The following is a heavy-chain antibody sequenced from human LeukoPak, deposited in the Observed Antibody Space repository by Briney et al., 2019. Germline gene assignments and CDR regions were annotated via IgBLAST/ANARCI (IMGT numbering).Heavy chain of an antibody. J-gene: IGHJ4*02. CDR1: GGSINSNSHH. CDR2: IYYSGTT. CDR3: ARRGDILTDYAFDY. Sequence: SETLSLTCSVSGGSINSNSHHWDWIRQAPGKGLEWIGNIYYSGTTSYNPSLKSRVTISADTSKNQFSLRLSSVTAADTAVYYCARRGDILTDYAFDYWGQGTLVTVSS. D-gene: IGHD3-9*01. V-gene: IGHV4-39*01.